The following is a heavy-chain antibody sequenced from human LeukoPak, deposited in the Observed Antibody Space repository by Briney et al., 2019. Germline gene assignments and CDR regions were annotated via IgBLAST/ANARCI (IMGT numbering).Heavy chain of an antibody. CDR3: ARDLGGSLSY. Sequence: GASVKDSCKASGYTFPGYTIHWVRQAPGQRLEWMGWINAGNGNTKSSQRFQGRVTITRDTSASTAYMELSSLRSEDTAVYYCARDLGGSLSYWGQGTLVTVSS. V-gene: IGHV1-3*01. CDR1: GYTFPGYT. J-gene: IGHJ4*02. CDR2: INAGNGNT.